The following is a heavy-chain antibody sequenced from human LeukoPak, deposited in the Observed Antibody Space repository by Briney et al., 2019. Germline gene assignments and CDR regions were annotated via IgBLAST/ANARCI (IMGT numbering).Heavy chain of an antibody. V-gene: IGHV3-23*01. J-gene: IGHJ4*02. D-gene: IGHD2-21*02. CDR3: AKKTSYCGGDCYPYYFDH. CDR1: GFAFSSYT. Sequence: PGGSLRLSCAASGFAFSSYTMGWVRQAPGKGLERVSAITGSGGSTYYADSVKGRFTISRDSSKNTLYLQMNSLRAEDTAVYYCAKKTSYCGGDCYPYYFDHWGQGTLVTVSS. CDR2: ITGSGGST.